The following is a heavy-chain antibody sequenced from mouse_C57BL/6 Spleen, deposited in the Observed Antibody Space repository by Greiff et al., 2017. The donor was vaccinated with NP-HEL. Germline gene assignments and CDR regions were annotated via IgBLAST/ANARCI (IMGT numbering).Heavy chain of an antibody. D-gene: IGHD2-14*01. CDR1: GYAFSSYW. CDR3: AREVLSFYAMDY. CDR2: IYPGDGDT. V-gene: IGHV1-80*01. J-gene: IGHJ4*01. Sequence: VQLQQSGAELVKPGASVKISCKASGYAFSSYWMNWVKQRPGKGLEWIGQIYPGDGDTNYNGKFKGKATLTADKSSSTAYMQLSSLTSEDSAVYFCAREVLSFYAMDYWGQGTSVTVSS.